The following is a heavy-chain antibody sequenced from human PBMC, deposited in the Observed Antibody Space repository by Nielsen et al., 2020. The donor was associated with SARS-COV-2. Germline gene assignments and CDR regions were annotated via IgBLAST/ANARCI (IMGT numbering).Heavy chain of an antibody. Sequence: GESLKISCAASGFTFSSYWMHWVRQAPGKGLVWVSRINSDGSSKSYADSVKGRFTISRDNAKNTLYLQMNSLRAEDTAVYYCARDQAVEGSGLLNYWGQGTLVTVSS. CDR2: INSDGSSK. CDR1: GFTFSSYW. CDR3: ARDQAVEGSGLLNY. J-gene: IGHJ4*02. D-gene: IGHD3-10*01. V-gene: IGHV3-74*01.